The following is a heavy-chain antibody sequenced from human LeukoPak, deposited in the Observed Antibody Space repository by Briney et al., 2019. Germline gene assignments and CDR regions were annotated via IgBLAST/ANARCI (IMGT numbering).Heavy chain of an antibody. Sequence: GASVKVSCKASGYTFTGYYMHWVRQAPGQGLEWMGWISGYTGNTNYAQKLQARVTMTTDTSTSTAYMELRSLRSDDTAVYYCARSEGGNLWNYFDYWGQGTLVTVSS. D-gene: IGHD4-23*01. CDR1: GYTFTGYY. CDR2: ISGYTGNT. CDR3: ARSEGGNLWNYFDY. J-gene: IGHJ4*02. V-gene: IGHV1-18*04.